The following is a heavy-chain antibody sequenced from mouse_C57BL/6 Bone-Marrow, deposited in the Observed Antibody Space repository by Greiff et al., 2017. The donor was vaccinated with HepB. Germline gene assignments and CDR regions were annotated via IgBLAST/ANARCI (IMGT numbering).Heavy chain of an antibody. CDR3: ARDWKDYAMDY. Sequence: EVQLKESGGGLVKPGGSLKLSCAASGFTFSSYAMSWVRQTPEKRLEWVATISDGGSYTYYPDNGKGRFTISRDNAKNNLYLQMSHLKSEDTAMYYCARDWKDYAMDYWGQGTSVTVSS. CDR2: ISDGGSYT. V-gene: IGHV5-4*01. J-gene: IGHJ4*01. CDR1: GFTFSSYA.